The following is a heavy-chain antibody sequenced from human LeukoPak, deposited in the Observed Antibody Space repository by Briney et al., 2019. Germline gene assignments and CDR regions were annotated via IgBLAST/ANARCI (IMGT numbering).Heavy chain of an antibody. V-gene: IGHV3-33*06. D-gene: IGHD4-11*01. CDR1: GFTYSHYG. J-gene: IGHJ4*02. CDR3: AKDAQRGFDYSNSLEY. CDR2: IWSGGTEK. Sequence: GGSLRLSCAASGFTYSHYGMHWVRQAPGQGLEWVAVIWSGGTEKYYGDAVKGRFTISRDNSRNTLYLQMNSLRGEDTAVYYCAKDAQRGFDYSNSLEYWGQGTLVTVSS.